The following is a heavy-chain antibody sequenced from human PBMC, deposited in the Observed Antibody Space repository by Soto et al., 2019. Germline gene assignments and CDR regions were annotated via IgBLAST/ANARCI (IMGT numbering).Heavy chain of an antibody. CDR2: ISGSGGST. CDR1: GFTFSSYA. V-gene: IGHV3-23*01. D-gene: IGHD2-15*01. J-gene: IGHJ4*02. Sequence: GGSLRLSCAASGFTFSSYAMSWVRQAPGKGLEWVSAISGSGGSTYYADSVKGRFTISRDNSKNTLYLQMNSLRAEDTAVYYCAKFRLDYCSGGSCSLGDVYYFDYWGQGTLVTVSS. CDR3: AKFRLDYCSGGSCSLGDVYYFDY.